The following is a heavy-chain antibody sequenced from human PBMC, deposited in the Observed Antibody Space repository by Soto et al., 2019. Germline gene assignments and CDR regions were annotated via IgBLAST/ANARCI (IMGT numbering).Heavy chain of an antibody. CDR2: ISGSDDST. Sequence: EVQLLESGGGLVQPGESLRLSCAASGFTFSSYAMSWVRQAPGKGLEWVSVISGSDDSTYYADSVKGRFTNSRDNSKNTLYLQMNSLRAEDTAVYYCAKRSSSSKFDYWGQGTLVTVSS. J-gene: IGHJ4*02. CDR3: AKRSSSSKFDY. V-gene: IGHV3-23*01. D-gene: IGHD6-6*01. CDR1: GFTFSSYA.